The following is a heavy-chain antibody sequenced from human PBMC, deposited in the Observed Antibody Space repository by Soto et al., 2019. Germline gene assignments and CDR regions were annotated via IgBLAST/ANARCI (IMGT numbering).Heavy chain of an antibody. Sequence: SETLSLTCAVSGDSINRGYYWAWIRQPPGKGLEWIGSIHHSGTTYYNPSLKSRVSISVDTSKNQFSLKLNSVTAADSAVYYCARAEVVGATIYWFGPWGRGTLVTVSS. CDR3: ARAEVVGATIYWFGP. CDR1: GDSINRGYY. V-gene: IGHV4-38-2*01. J-gene: IGHJ5*02. CDR2: IHHSGTT. D-gene: IGHD1-26*01.